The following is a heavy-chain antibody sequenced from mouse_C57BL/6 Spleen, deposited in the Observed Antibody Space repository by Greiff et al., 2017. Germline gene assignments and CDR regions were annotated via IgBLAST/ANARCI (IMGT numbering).Heavy chain of an antibody. CDR1: GYTFTSYW. Sequence: QVQLQQPGAELVRPGSSVKLSCKASGYTFTSYWMHWVKQRPIQGLEWIGNIDPSDSDTHYNQKFKDKATLTVDKSSSTAYMQLSSLTSVDSAVYYGARRGAFDYDYDGYAMDYWGQGTSVTVSS. CDR3: ARRGAFDYDYDGYAMDY. CDR2: IDPSDSDT. V-gene: IGHV1-52*01. J-gene: IGHJ4*01. D-gene: IGHD2-4*01.